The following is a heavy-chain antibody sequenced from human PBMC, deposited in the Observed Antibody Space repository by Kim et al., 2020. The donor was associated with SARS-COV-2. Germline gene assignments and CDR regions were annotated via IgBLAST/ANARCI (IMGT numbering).Heavy chain of an antibody. J-gene: IGHJ4*02. V-gene: IGHV3-23*01. CDR3: AKVKSRDPYGSGIYYFDY. Sequence: GGSLRLSCAASGFTFSSYAMSWVRQAPGKGLEWVSAISGSGGSTYYADSVKGRFTISRDNSKNTLYLQMNSLRAEDTAVYYCAKVKSRDPYGSGIYYFDYWGQGTLVTVSS. D-gene: IGHD3-10*01. CDR1: GFTFSSYA. CDR2: ISGSGGST.